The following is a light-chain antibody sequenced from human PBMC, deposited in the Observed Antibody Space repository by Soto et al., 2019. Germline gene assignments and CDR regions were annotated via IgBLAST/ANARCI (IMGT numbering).Light chain of an antibody. CDR2: GAS. V-gene: IGKV3-15*01. CDR1: QSVSSY. Sequence: EIVLTQSPGTLSLSPGERATLSCRASQSVSSYLAWYQQKPGQAPRLLIYGASTRATGSPARFSGSGSGTEFTLTISSLQPDDFATYYCQQYDKFSHTFGQGTKVDIK. CDR3: QQYDKFSHT. J-gene: IGKJ1*01.